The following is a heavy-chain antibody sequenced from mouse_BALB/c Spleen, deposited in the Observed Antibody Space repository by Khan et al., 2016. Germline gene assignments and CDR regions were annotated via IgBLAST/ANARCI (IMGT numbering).Heavy chain of an antibody. Sequence: EVKLEVSGGGLVQPGGSMKLSCAASGFTFSDAWMDWVRQSPEKGLEWVAEIRSKANNHATYYAESVKGRFTISRDDSKSRVYPQINTLSAEETGIDYCRSVYFDYWGQGTTLTVSS. CDR3: RSVYFDY. V-gene: IGHV6-6*01. CDR2: IRSKANNHAT. J-gene: IGHJ2*01. CDR1: GFTFSDAW.